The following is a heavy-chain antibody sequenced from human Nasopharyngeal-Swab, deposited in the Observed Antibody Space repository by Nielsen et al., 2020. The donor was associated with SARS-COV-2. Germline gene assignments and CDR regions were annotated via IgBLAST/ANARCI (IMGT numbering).Heavy chain of an antibody. CDR2: INAGNGNT. J-gene: IGHJ5*02. CDR1: GYTFTSYA. Sequence: ASVKVSCKASGYTFTSYAMHCVRQAPGQRLEWMGWINAGNGNTKYSQKFQGRVTITRDTSASTAYMELSSLRSEDTAVYYCAKDIMTTVTYDWWFDPWGQGTLVTVSS. CDR3: AKDIMTTVTYDWWFDP. D-gene: IGHD4-17*01. V-gene: IGHV1-3*01.